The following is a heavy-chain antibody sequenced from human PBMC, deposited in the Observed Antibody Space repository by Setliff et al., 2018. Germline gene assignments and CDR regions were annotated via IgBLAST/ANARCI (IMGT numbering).Heavy chain of an antibody. J-gene: IGHJ4*02. Sequence: KSSETLSLTCAVYGGSFSGHYWSWIRQPPGKGLEWVGEINHSGSTNYNPSLKSRVTISVDTSKNQFSLKLSSVAAADTAVYYCARGFDVCGGGACYTDGPYYFDYWGLGTLVTVSS. D-gene: IGHD2-21*02. CDR1: GGSFSGHY. V-gene: IGHV4-34*01. CDR3: ARGFDVCGGGACYTDGPYYFDY. CDR2: INHSGST.